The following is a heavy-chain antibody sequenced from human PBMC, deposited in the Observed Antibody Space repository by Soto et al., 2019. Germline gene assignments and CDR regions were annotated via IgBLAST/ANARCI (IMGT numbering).Heavy chain of an antibody. D-gene: IGHD2-15*01. CDR1: GFTFGDSY. Sequence: EGSQGHYCAGSGFTFGDSYMSWIRQAPGKGLEWLSYISPGGRYPAYADSVMGRFTISRDNAKRSLYLQMMSLTAEDTAIYYCVRGGGGGLFDPWGQGTMVTVSS. V-gene: IGHV3-11*06. J-gene: IGHJ5*02. CDR2: ISPGGRYP. CDR3: VRGGGGGLFDP.